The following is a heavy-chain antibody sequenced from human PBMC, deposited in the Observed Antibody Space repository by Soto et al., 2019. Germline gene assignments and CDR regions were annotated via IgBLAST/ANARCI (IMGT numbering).Heavy chain of an antibody. J-gene: IGHJ5*02. CDR1: VFIFSDHA. Sequence: GGSLRLSCESSVFIFSDHAMSCVRHAPGKWLEWVSAISGNGIATYYADSVKGRFTISRDNSKNTLYLQMNRLRADDTAVYYCARDAISMVRGNNNWFEPWGQGTLVNVSS. V-gene: IGHV3-23*01. D-gene: IGHD3-10*01. CDR3: ARDAISMVRGNNNWFEP. CDR2: ISGNGIAT.